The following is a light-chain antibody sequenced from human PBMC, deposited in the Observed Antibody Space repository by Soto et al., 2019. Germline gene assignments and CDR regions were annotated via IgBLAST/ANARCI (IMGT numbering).Light chain of an antibody. Sequence: QSALTQPPSASGSPGQSVTISCTGTSSDVGAYNYVSWYQQHAGKAPKLVIYEVTKRPSGVPDRFSGSKSANTASLTVSGLQVEDEADYYCSSFAASNPWVFGGGTKLTVL. CDR2: EVT. J-gene: IGLJ3*02. CDR3: SSFAASNPWV. V-gene: IGLV2-8*01. CDR1: SSDVGAYNY.